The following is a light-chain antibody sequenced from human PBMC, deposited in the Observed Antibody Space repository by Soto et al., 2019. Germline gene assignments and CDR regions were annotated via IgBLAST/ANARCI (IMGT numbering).Light chain of an antibody. CDR1: QSISSW. Sequence: DIQMTQSPSTLSASVGDRVTITYRASQSISSWLAWYQQKPGKAPKLLIYKASSLESGVPSRFSGSGSGTEFTLTISSLQPDDFATYYCQQSETFGQGTKVEIK. V-gene: IGKV1-5*03. J-gene: IGKJ1*01. CDR3: QQSET. CDR2: KAS.